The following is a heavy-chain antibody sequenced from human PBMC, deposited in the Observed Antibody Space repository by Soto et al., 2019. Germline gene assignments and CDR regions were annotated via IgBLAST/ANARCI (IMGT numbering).Heavy chain of an antibody. CDR1: GDSFNDYY. D-gene: IGHD5-12*01. CDR3: ARESGGATATLDYYYFYMDV. V-gene: IGHV1-2*04. CDR2: INPNSGVT. Sequence: QVQLVQSGAEVRKPGASVTVSCRSSGDSFNDYYIHWVRQAPGQGLEWMGWINPNSGVTKYAQKFQRWVSMTRETAISTVYMQLSRLRSDDTAVYYCARESGGATATLDYYYFYMDVWGTGTTVTVSS. J-gene: IGHJ6*03.